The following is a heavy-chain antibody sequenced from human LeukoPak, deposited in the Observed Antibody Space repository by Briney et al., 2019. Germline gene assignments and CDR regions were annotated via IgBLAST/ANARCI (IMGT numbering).Heavy chain of an antibody. Sequence: ASVKVSCKASGYTFTGYYMHWVRQAPGQGLEWMGWINPNSGGTNYAQKFQGRVTMTRDTSISTAYMELSRLRSDDTAVYYCARSGYCSSTSCYNIDCWGQGTLVTVSS. CDR2: INPNSGGT. CDR3: ARSGYCSSTSCYNIDC. J-gene: IGHJ4*02. D-gene: IGHD2-2*01. V-gene: IGHV1-2*02. CDR1: GYTFTGYY.